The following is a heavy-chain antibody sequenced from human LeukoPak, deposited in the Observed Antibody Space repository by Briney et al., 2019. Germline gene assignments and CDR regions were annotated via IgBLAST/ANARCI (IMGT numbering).Heavy chain of an antibody. CDR2: ISYDGSYK. CDR3: AKDLKEIVVVPAAINPGDFLNPEYYYYGMDV. J-gene: IGHJ6*02. D-gene: IGHD2-2*02. CDR1: GFTFSSFA. V-gene: IGHV3-30-3*01. Sequence: GGSLRLSCAASGFTFSSFAMHWVRQAPGKGLEWVALISYDGSYKYYADSVKGRFTISRDNSKNTLYLQMNSLRAEDTAVYYCAKDLKEIVVVPAAINPGDFLNPEYYYYGMDVWGQGTTVTVSS.